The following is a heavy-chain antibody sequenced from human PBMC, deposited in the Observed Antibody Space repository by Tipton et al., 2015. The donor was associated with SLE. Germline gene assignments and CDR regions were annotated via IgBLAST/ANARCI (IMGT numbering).Heavy chain of an antibody. D-gene: IGHD2-21*01. Sequence: SLRLSCAASGFTFSSYWMHWVRQAPGKGLVWVSRIYTDGSRTHYADSVRGRFTISRDNAKNTLYLQMNNLRAEDTAAYYCARGEISDYYVDYWGHGTLVTVSS. CDR1: GFTFSSYW. V-gene: IGHV3-74*01. CDR2: IYTDGSRT. CDR3: ARGEISDYYVDY. J-gene: IGHJ4*01.